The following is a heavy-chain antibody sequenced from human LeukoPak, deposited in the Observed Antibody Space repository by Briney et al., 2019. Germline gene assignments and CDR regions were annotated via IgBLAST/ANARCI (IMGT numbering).Heavy chain of an antibody. V-gene: IGHV4-34*01. CDR1: GGSFSNYY. J-gene: IGHJ4*02. Sequence: SETLSLTCAVYGGSFSNYYLSWVRQPPGKGLEWIGEITHHGSTNYNPSLKSRVTISVDTSMNQCSLKLSSVAAADTAVYYCAPIFGDYSDFDSWGEETLVTVSS. CDR2: ITHHGST. D-gene: IGHD4-17*01. CDR3: APIFGDYSDFDS.